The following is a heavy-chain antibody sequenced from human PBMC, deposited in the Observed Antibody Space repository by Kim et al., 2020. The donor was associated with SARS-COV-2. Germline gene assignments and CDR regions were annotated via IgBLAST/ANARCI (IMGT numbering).Heavy chain of an antibody. CDR3: ARGIGSGSYLIDY. V-gene: IGHV3-30*03. Sequence: QYGEYVSGRCTIARDNSTNTVDLQMTSLRPEDTAVYYCARGIGSGSYLIDYWGQGTLVTVSS. J-gene: IGHJ4*02. D-gene: IGHD3-10*01.